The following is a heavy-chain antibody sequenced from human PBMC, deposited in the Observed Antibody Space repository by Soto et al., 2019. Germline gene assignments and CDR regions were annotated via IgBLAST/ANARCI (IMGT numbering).Heavy chain of an antibody. CDR3: VKGYWKGDV. CDR1: GFTFSTYA. D-gene: IGHD1-1*01. V-gene: IGHV3-23*01. CDR2: ISGSGGSI. J-gene: IGHJ6*02. Sequence: EVQLLKSGRGLIQPGGSLRLSCAASGFTFSTYAMNWVRQAPGNGLEWVSAISGSGGSIHYADSVKGRFTISRDNSKNTLYLQMNSLRDEDTAVYHCVKGYWKGDVWGQGTTVTVSS.